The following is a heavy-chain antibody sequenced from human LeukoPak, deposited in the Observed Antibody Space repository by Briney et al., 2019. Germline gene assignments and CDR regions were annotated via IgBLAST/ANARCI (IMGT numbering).Heavy chain of an antibody. CDR1: GDSITSHY. Sequence: SETLSLTCIVSGDSITSHYWSWIRQPPGKGLEYIGYIYYSGSTDYNPSLESRVTISLDTSKNQFSLNLNSVTAADTAVYYCARRSGALDSRDYRYYFDYWGQGTLVTVSS. CDR2: IYYSGST. CDR3: ARRSGALDSRDYRYYFDY. D-gene: IGHD3-22*01. V-gene: IGHV4-59*11. J-gene: IGHJ4*02.